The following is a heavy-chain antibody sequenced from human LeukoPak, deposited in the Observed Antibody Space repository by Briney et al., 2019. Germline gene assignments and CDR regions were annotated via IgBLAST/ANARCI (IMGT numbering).Heavy chain of an antibody. J-gene: IGHJ6*03. D-gene: IGHD5-18*01. Sequence: GASVKVSCKASGGTFSSYAISWVRQAPGQGLEWMGGIIPIFGTANYAQKFQGRVTITADKSTSTAYMELSSLRSEDTAVYYCARAGRGYSYGSYYYYYMDVWGKGTTVTVSS. CDR1: GGTFSSYA. CDR2: IIPIFGTA. V-gene: IGHV1-69*06. CDR3: ARAGRGYSYGSYYYYYMDV.